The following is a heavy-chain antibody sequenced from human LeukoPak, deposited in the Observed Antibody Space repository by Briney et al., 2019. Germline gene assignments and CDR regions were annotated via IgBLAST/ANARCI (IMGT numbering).Heavy chain of an antibody. J-gene: IGHJ5*02. CDR2: INPNSGGT. V-gene: IGHV1-2*02. CDR1: GYTFTGDY. CDR3: ARNFVVAATIGWFDP. D-gene: IGHD2-15*01. Sequence: GASVKVSCKASGYTFTGDYMHWVRQAPGQGLEWMGWINPNSGGTNYAQKFQGRVTMTRDTSISTAYMELSRLRSDDTAVYYCARNFVVAATIGWFDPWGQGTLVAVSS.